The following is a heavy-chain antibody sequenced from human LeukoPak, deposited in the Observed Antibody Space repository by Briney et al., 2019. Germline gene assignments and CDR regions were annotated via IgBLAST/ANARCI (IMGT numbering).Heavy chain of an antibody. CDR3: AKERAGYTNPYYFDY. J-gene: IGHJ4*02. CDR2: IYSGANT. D-gene: IGHD3-16*02. V-gene: IGHV3-53*01. Sequence: GGSLRLSCAASGFTVSSNYMSWVRQAPGKGLEWVSVIYSGANTYYADSVRGRFTISRDNSKNTLYLHMNSLRAEDTAVYYCAKERAGYTNPYYFDYWGQGTLVTVSS. CDR1: GFTVSSNY.